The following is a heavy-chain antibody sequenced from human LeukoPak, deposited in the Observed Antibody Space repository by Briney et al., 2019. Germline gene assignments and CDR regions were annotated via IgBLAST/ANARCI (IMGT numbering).Heavy chain of an antibody. CDR3: ARELHYGGNSS. D-gene: IGHD4-23*01. Sequence: AGSLRLSCAASGFTFSSYEMNWVRQAPGKGLEWVSYISNSGSTRYYAASVQGRFTISRDNAKTSLYLQRNSLRAEDTAVYYCARELHYGGNSSRGQGTLVTVSS. CDR2: ISNSGSTR. V-gene: IGHV3-48*03. CDR1: GFTFSSYE. J-gene: IGHJ4*02.